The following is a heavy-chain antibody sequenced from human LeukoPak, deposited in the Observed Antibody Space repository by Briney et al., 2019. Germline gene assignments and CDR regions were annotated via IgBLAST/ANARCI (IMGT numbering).Heavy chain of an antibody. CDR3: ARERDLGIAAAAY. D-gene: IGHD6-13*01. Sequence: GGSLRLSCVASGLTFSSYNMNWVRQAPGKGLEWVSFISSSSNYIYYADSVKGRFTISRDNSKNTLYLQMNSLRAEDTAVYSCARERDLGIAAAAYWGQGTLVTVSS. CDR1: GLTFSSYN. CDR2: ISSSSNYI. J-gene: IGHJ4*02. V-gene: IGHV3-21*01.